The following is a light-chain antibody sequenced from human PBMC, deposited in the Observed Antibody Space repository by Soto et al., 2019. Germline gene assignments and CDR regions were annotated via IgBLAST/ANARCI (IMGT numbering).Light chain of an antibody. Sequence: QSALTQPASVSGSPGQSITISSPGTTSDVGGYNYVSWYQQHPGKAPKLMIYEVSNRPSGVSNRFSGSKSGNTASLTISGLQAEDEADYYCSSYTSSSTPVVFGGGTKLTVL. CDR1: TSDVGGYNY. CDR2: EVS. J-gene: IGLJ2*01. V-gene: IGLV2-14*01. CDR3: SSYTSSSTPVV.